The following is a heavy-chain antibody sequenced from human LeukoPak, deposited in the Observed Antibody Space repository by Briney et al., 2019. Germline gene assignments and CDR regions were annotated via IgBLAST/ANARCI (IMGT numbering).Heavy chain of an antibody. CDR2: IYSGGST. J-gene: IGHJ4*02. V-gene: IGHV3-66*01. Sequence: QPGGSLRLSCAVSGFSVSSNYMNWVRQAPGKGLEWVSLIYSGGSTYYADSVKGRFTISRDNSKNTLYLQMNSLRVEDTAVYYCARVGYTGTWYSSPPFDYWGQGTLVTVSS. D-gene: IGHD6-13*01. CDR1: GFSVSSNY. CDR3: ARVGYTGTWYSSPPFDY.